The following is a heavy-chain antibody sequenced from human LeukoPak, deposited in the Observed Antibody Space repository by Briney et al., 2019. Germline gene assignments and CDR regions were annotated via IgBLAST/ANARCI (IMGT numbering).Heavy chain of an antibody. D-gene: IGHD6-19*01. CDR3: ARGKAVAGFPYDY. CDR2: INHSGST. Sequence: SETLSLTCAVYGGSFGGYYWSWIRQPPGKGLEWIGEINHSGSTNYNPSLKSRVTISVDTSKNQFSLKLSSVTAADTAVYYCARGKAVAGFPYDYWGQGTLVTVSS. V-gene: IGHV4-34*01. CDR1: GGSFGGYY. J-gene: IGHJ4*02.